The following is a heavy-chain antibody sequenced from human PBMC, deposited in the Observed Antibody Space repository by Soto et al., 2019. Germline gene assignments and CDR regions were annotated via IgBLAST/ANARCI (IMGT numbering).Heavy chain of an antibody. D-gene: IGHD1-26*01. CDR2: INAGNGNT. J-gene: IGHJ4*02. V-gene: IGHV1-3*01. CDR3: ARGASPLIDY. Sequence: QVQLVQSGAEVKKPGASVKVSCKTSGYTFTSDAMHRVRQAPGQRLEWMGWINAGNGNTKYSQKFQGRVTIIRDTSASTAYMELSSLRSEDTAVYYCARGASPLIDYWGQGTLVTVSS. CDR1: GYTFTSDA.